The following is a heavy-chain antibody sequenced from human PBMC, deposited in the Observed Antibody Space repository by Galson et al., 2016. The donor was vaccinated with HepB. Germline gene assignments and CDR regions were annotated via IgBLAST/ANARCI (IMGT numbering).Heavy chain of an antibody. D-gene: IGHD6-13*01. CDR1: GFSVSSSY. CDR3: VRDSAAAWGFFDH. CDR2: IYAGGST. J-gene: IGHJ4*02. V-gene: IGHV3-53*01. Sequence: SLRLSCAVSGFSVSSSYMTWVRQAPGKGLEWVSFIYAGGSTYYGDSVKGRLTISRDNSKNTLYLQMNSLRVEDTAVYYCVRDSAAAWGFFDHWGQGSLVIVSS.